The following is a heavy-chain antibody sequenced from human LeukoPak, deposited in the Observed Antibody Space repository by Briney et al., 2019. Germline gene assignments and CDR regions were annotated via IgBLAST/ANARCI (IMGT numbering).Heavy chain of an antibody. J-gene: IGHJ4*02. V-gene: IGHV4-30-2*01. D-gene: IGHD1-1*01. CDR2: IYHSGST. CDR1: GGSISSGGYY. Sequence: SETLSLTCTVSGGSISSGGYYWSWIRQPPGKGLEWIGYIYHSGSTYYNPSLKSRVTISVDRSKNQFSLKLSSVTAADTAVYYCARHAENWNDGYFDYWGQGTLVTVSS. CDR3: ARHAENWNDGYFDY.